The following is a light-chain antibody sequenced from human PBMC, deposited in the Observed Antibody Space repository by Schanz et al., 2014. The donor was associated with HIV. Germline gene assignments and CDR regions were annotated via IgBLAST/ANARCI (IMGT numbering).Light chain of an antibody. CDR3: LSYDNTLSGSRI. CDR1: SGDVGSYNY. J-gene: IGLJ2*01. V-gene: IGLV2-14*03. CDR2: DVS. Sequence: QSVLTQPASVSGSPGQSISISCTGTSGDVGSYNYVSWYQQHPGKAPKLMIYDVSNRPSGVSSRFSGSKSGNTASLTISGLQAEDEADYYCLSYDNTLSGSRIFGGGTKLTVL.